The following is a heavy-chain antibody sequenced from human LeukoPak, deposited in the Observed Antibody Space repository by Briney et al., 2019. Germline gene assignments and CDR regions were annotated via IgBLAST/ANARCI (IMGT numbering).Heavy chain of an antibody. CDR1: GYTFTSHY. J-gene: IGHJ2*01. CDR3: ARVVWDCSGGSCYSEATRQGDWYFDL. CDR2: INPRGGST. D-gene: IGHD2-15*01. V-gene: IGHV1-46*01. Sequence: ASVKVSCKASGYTFTSHYMHWVRQAPGQGREGLGVINPRGGSTTYAQKFQGRVTMTRDTSTSTVYMELSSLRSEDTAVYYCARVVWDCSGGSCYSEATRQGDWYFDLWGRGTLVSVSS.